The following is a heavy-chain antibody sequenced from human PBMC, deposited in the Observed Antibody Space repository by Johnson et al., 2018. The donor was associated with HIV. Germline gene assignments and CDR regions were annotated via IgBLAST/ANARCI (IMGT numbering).Heavy chain of an antibody. J-gene: IGHJ3*02. CDR3: ARDNLSMGAFDI. D-gene: IGHD3-16*01. CDR2: ISSSGYII. CDR1: GFTFSDYY. V-gene: IGHV3-11*04. Sequence: QVQLVESGGGLVQPGGSLRLSCAASGFTFSDYYMSWIRQAPGKGLEWVSYISSSGYIIYSADSVKGRFSISRDNAKNSLYLQVNSLRDEDTAVYYCARDNLSMGAFDIWGPGTMVTVS.